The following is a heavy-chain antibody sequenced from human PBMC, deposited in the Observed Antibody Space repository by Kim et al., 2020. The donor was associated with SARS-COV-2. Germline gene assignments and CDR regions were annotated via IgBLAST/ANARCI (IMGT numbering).Heavy chain of an antibody. CDR2: SNK. Sequence: SNKYDADTVTGRFTISREHSKNTLYLQMNSLRAEDTAVYYCAREGGGWFDPWGQGTLVTVSS. J-gene: IGHJ5*02. CDR3: AREGGGWFDP. V-gene: IGHV3-30*01. D-gene: IGHD3-16*01.